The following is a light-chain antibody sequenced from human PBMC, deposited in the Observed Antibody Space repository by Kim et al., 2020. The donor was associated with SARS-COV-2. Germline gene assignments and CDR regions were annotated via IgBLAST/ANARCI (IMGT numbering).Light chain of an antibody. Sequence: GQSITISCTGTSSDVGGYNYVSWYQQHPGKAPKLMIYGVSKRPSGVSNRFSGSKSGNTASLTISGLQAEDEADYYCSSYTSSNTFVFGTGTKVTVL. J-gene: IGLJ1*01. CDR3: SSYTSSNTFV. V-gene: IGLV2-14*04. CDR1: SSDVGGYNY. CDR2: GVS.